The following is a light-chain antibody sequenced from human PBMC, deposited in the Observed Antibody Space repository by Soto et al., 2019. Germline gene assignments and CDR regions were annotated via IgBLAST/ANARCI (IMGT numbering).Light chain of an antibody. V-gene: IGKV1-33*01. CDR3: QQYDNLPPT. J-gene: IGKJ3*01. CDR1: QDISNY. CDR2: DAS. Sequence: DIQMNQSPSSLSASVGDRVTITCQASQDISNYLNWYQQKPGKAPKLLIYDASNLETGVPSRFNGSGSGTDFNFTISSLQPEDIATYYFQQYDNLPPTFGPGTKVHI.